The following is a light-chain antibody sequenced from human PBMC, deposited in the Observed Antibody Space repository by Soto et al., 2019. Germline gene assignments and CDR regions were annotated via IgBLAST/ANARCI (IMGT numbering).Light chain of an antibody. V-gene: IGLV2-14*01. CDR3: SSYTSSSTYV. J-gene: IGLJ1*01. CDR2: EVS. CDR1: SSDVGGYNY. Sequence: QSALTQPASVSGSPGQSITISCTGTSSDVGGYNYVSWYQLHPGKAPKLMVYEVSNRPSGVSNRFSGSKSGNTASLTISGLQAEDEADSYCSSYTSSSTYVFGTGTKVTVL.